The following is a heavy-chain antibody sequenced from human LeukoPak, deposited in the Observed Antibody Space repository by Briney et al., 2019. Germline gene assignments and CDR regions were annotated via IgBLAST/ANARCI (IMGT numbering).Heavy chain of an antibody. V-gene: IGHV4-61*02. J-gene: IGHJ3*02. D-gene: IGHD3-3*01. CDR1: GGSISSGSYY. Sequence: SQTLSLTCTVSGGSISSGSYYWSWIRQPAGKGLEWIGRIYTSGSTNYNPSLKSRVTISVDTSKNQFSLKLSSVTAADTAVYYCARDRTGSGYLGDAFDIWGQGTMVTVSS. CDR2: IYTSGST. CDR3: ARDRTGSGYLGDAFDI.